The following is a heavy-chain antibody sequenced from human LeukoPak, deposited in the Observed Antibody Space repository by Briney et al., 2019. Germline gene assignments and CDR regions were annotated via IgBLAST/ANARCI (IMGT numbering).Heavy chain of an antibody. D-gene: IGHD3-22*01. CDR2: INHSGSI. V-gene: IGHV4-34*01. Sequence: SETLSLTCAVYGGSFSGYYWSWLRQPPGKGLEWIGEINHSGSINYNPSLKSRVTISVDTSKNQFSLKLSSVTAADTAVYYCARDRKYYYDSSGYYIDYWGQGTLVTVSS. J-gene: IGHJ4*02. CDR3: ARDRKYYYDSSGYYIDY. CDR1: GGSFSGYY.